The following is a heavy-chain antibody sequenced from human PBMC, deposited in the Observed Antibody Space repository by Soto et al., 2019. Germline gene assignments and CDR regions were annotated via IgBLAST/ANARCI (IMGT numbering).Heavy chain of an antibody. J-gene: IGHJ4*03. V-gene: IGHV4-59*01. CDR2: IYYSGST. D-gene: IGHD4-17*01. CDR3: ARSNGDYGDY. Sequence: SETLSLTCTVSGDSISSYYWSWIRQPPGKGLEWIGYIYYSGSTNYNPSLKSRVTISVDTSKNQFSLKLSSVTAADTAVYYCARSNGDYGDYWGQGTMVTVSS. CDR1: GDSISSYY.